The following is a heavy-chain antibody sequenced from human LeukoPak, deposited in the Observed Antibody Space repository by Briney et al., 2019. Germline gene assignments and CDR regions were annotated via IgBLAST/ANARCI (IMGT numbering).Heavy chain of an antibody. CDR2: TYYRSKWYN. Sequence: SQTLSLTCAISGDSVSSNSAAWNWIRQSPSRGLEWLGRTYYRSKWYNDYAVSVKSRITINPDTSKNQFSLQLNSVTPEDTAVYYCARDERGSGFGELLYPFDPWGQGTLVTVSS. D-gene: IGHD3-10*01. J-gene: IGHJ5*02. V-gene: IGHV6-1*01. CDR1: GDSVSSNSAA. CDR3: ARDERGSGFGELLYPFDP.